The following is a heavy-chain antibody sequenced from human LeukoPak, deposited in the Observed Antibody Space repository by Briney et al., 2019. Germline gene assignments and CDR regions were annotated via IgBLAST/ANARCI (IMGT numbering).Heavy chain of an antibody. CDR1: GFTFSSYA. J-gene: IGHJ3*02. D-gene: IGHD6-13*01. CDR3: AKGVRSRGDAFDI. Sequence: GGSLRLSCAASGFTFSSYAMSWVRQAPGKGLEWVSAIGGSGGSTYYADSVKGRFTISRDNSKNTLYLQMNSLRAEDTAVYYCAKGVRSRGDAFDIWGQGTMVTVSS. V-gene: IGHV3-23*01. CDR2: IGGSGGST.